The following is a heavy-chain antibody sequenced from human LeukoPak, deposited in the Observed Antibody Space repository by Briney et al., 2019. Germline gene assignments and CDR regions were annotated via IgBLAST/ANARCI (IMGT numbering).Heavy chain of an antibody. CDR3: AKGPRTVRFGDRHKGIFDY. D-gene: IGHD3-10*01. CDR1: GFTFSSYD. J-gene: IGHJ4*02. V-gene: IGHV3-23*01. Sequence: GGSLRLSCAASGFTFSSYDMSWVRQAPGKGLEWVSAISGSGSSTYYADSVKGRFTISRDNSKSTMYLQMNSLRAEDTAVYYCAKGPRTVRFGDRHKGIFDYWGQGTLVTVSS. CDR2: ISGSGSST.